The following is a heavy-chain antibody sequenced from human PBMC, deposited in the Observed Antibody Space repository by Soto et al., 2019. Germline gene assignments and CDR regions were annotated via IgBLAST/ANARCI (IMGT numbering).Heavy chain of an antibody. CDR3: ARVSGGSQRDAFDI. CDR1: GFTFSSYS. CDR2: ISSSSSYI. V-gene: IGHV3-21*01. J-gene: IGHJ3*02. Sequence: GGSLRLSCAASGFTFSSYSMNWVRQAPGKGLEWVSSISSSSSYIYYADSVKGRFTISRDNAKNSLYLQMNSLRAEDTAVYYCARVSGGSQRDAFDIWGQGTMVTVSS. D-gene: IGHD2-15*01.